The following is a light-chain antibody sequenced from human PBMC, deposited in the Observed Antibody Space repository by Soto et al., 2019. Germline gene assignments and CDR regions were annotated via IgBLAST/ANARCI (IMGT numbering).Light chain of an antibody. CDR2: DAS. Sequence: EIVLTQSPASLSLSPGERATLSCWASQRLSTCLAWYQQKPGQTPRLLIYDASNRATGIPARFSGSGSGTDFTLTIGSLEPEDFAVYYCQQRCNWPLTFGGGTKVEIK. V-gene: IGKV3-11*01. CDR3: QQRCNWPLT. CDR1: QRLSTC. J-gene: IGKJ4*01.